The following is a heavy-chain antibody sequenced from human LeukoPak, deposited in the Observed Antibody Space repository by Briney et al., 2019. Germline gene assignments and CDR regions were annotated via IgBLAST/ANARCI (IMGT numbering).Heavy chain of an antibody. CDR2: ISSKGELT. CDR3: TRDRPNYYGSDGHYYRRNGDY. Sequence: PGVSLRLSCAASGFTFSIYAMSWVRRAPGKGLEWVSSISSKGELTFYADSVKGRFTISRDNSESTLYLQMNILRAEDTAIYYCTRDRPNYYGSDGHYYRRNGDYWGQGTLVTVSS. CDR1: GFTFSIYA. D-gene: IGHD3-22*01. V-gene: IGHV3-23*01. J-gene: IGHJ4*02.